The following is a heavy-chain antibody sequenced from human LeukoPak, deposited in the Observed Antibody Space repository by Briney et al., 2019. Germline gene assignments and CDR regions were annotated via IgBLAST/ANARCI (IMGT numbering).Heavy chain of an antibody. D-gene: IGHD6-13*01. Sequence: PSETLSLTCAVYGGSFGGYYWSWIRQPPGKGLEWIGEINHSGSTNYNPSLKSQVTISVDTSKNQFSLKLSSVTAADTAVYYCASGYSSSWYALSPWGQETLVTVSS. CDR3: ASGYSSSWYALSP. V-gene: IGHV4-34*01. CDR2: INHSGST. J-gene: IGHJ5*02. CDR1: GGSFGGYY.